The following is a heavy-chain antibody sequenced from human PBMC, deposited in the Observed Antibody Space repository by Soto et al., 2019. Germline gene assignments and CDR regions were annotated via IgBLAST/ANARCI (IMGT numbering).Heavy chain of an antibody. CDR1: GFTFSTYG. Sequence: QVQLEESGGGVVQPERSMRLSCVASGFTFSTYGMHWVRQAPGKGLDWVALISYDGSSKYFADSVKARFTISRDNSKNTLYLQMNSLRAEDTAVYYCAKDGGTDWYAGFGYWGQGTLVTVSS. D-gene: IGHD6-19*01. V-gene: IGHV3-30*18. CDR3: AKDGGTDWYAGFGY. J-gene: IGHJ4*02. CDR2: ISYDGSSK.